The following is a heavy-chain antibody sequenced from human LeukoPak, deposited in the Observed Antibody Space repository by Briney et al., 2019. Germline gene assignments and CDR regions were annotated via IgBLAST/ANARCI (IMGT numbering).Heavy chain of an antibody. D-gene: IGHD3-10*01. CDR1: GGSISNYY. CDR2: IYPSGSS. CDR3: ARVRYSGSGSHYNGDFYYGMDV. J-gene: IGHJ6*02. V-gene: IGHV4-4*07. Sequence: SETLSLTCTVSGGSISNYYWTWIRQPAGKALEWIGRIYPSGSSTYNPSLKSRVTISVDTSQNQFSLKLSSVTAADTAVYYCARVRYSGSGSHYNGDFYYGMDVWGQGTTVTVSS.